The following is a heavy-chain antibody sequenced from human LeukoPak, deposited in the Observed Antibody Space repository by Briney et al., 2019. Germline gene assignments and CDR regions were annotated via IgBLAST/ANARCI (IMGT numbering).Heavy chain of an antibody. CDR2: INHSGST. V-gene: IGHV4-34*01. J-gene: IGHJ5*02. D-gene: IGHD5-24*01. Sequence: SETLSLTCAVYGGSFSGYYWSWIRQPPGKGLEWIGEINHSGSTNYNPSLKSRVTISVDTSKNQFSLKLSSVTAADTAVYYCAGRNGRWLPRSWWGFDPWGQGTLVTVSS. CDR1: GGSFSGYY. CDR3: AGRNGRWLPRSWWGFDP.